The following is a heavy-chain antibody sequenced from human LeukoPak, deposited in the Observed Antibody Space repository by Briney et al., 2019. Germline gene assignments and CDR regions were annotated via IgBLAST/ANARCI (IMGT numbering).Heavy chain of an antibody. CDR3: ARSGGCSGGSCYSCPYDI. V-gene: IGHV4-30-4*08. CDR1: GGSISSGDYY. D-gene: IGHD2-15*01. J-gene: IGHJ3*02. Sequence: PSQTLSLTCTVSGGSISSGDYYWSWIRQPPGKGLEWIGYIYYSGSTYYNPSLKSRVTISVDTSKNQFSLKLSSVTAADTAVYYCARSGGCSGGSCYSCPYDIWGQGKMGTVSS. CDR2: IYYSGST.